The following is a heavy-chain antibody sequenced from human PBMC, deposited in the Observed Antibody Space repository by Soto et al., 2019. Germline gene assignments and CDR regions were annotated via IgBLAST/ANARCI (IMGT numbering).Heavy chain of an antibody. V-gene: IGHV4-30-2*01. CDR1: GGSISSGGYS. Sequence: PSETLSLTCAVSGGSISSGGYSWSWIRQPPGKGLEWIGYIYHSGSTYYNPSLKSRVTISVDRSKNQLSLKLSSVTAADTAVYYCARAYCGGDCYSGYFDYWGQGTLVTAPQ. CDR2: IYHSGST. D-gene: IGHD2-21*02. CDR3: ARAYCGGDCYSGYFDY. J-gene: IGHJ4*02.